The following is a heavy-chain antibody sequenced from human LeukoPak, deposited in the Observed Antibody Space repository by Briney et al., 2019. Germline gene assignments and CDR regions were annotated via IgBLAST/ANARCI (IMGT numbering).Heavy chain of an antibody. V-gene: IGHV5-51*01. CDR3: ARLLYSGSVAPFRYYYYGMDV. Sequence: GESLKISCKASGYTFGGYWIGWVRQLPGKGLECMGIIYPADSDTRYSPSFQGQVTISADKSISTAYLQWSSLKASDTAMYYCARLLYSGSVAPFRYYYYGMDVWGQGTTVTVSS. J-gene: IGHJ6*02. CDR2: IYPADSDT. D-gene: IGHD1-26*01. CDR1: GYTFGGYW.